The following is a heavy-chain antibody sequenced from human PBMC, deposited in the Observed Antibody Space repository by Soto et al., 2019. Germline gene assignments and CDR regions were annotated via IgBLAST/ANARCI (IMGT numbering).Heavy chain of an antibody. CDR1: GGSFSGYY. CDR2: INHSGST. CDR3: ARSNDFWSGYYSY. V-gene: IGHV4-34*01. Sequence: SETLSLTCAVYGGSFSGYYWSWIRQPPGKGLEWIGEINHSGSTNYNPSLKSRVTMSLDTSKKQFSLKLSSVTAADTAVYYCARSNDFWSGYYSYWGQGILVTVSS. D-gene: IGHD3-3*01. J-gene: IGHJ4*02.